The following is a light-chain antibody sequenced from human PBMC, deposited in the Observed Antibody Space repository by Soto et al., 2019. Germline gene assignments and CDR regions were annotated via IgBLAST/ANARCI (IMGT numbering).Light chain of an antibody. CDR3: CSYAGSYPYVV. CDR1: SSDVGGYNY. Sequence: QYALTQPRSVSGSPGQSVTISCTGTSSDVGGYNYVSWYQQQPGKAPKLMIYDVSKRPSGVPDRFSGSKSGNTASLTISGLQAEDEADYYCCSYAGSYPYVVFGGGTKVTVL. CDR2: DVS. V-gene: IGLV2-11*01. J-gene: IGLJ2*01.